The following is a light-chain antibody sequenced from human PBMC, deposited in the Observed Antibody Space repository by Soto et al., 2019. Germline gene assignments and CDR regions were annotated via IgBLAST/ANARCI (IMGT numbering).Light chain of an antibody. J-gene: IGKJ4*01. Sequence: EIVLTQSPDTLSLSPGERATLSCRASQSVRSQLAWFQQKPGQTPRLLIYDASNRATDIPARISGSGSGTDFTLTISSLEPDDFAVYYCQQRNSWPLTFGGGTKVEI. CDR3: QQRNSWPLT. CDR2: DAS. CDR1: QSVRSQ. V-gene: IGKV3-11*01.